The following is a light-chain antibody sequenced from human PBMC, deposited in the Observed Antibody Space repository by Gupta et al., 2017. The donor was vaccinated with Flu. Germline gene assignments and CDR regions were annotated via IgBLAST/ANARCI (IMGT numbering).Light chain of an antibody. J-gene: IGLJ3*02. CDR3: AAWDDSLSGRV. CDR2: RND. Sequence: QSVLTQPPSASGTPGQRVTIACSGSSANIGLNNVYWYQQLPGAAPKLLIYRNDQRPSGVPDRFSASKSGTSASLAISGLRSEDEADYYCAAWDDSLSGRVFGGGTKLTV. CDR1: SANIGLNN. V-gene: IGLV1-47*01.